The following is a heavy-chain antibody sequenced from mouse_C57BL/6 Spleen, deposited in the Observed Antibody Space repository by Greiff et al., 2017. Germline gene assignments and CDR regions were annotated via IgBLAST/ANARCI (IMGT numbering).Heavy chain of an antibody. CDR1: GYTFTSYW. Sequence: VQLQQPGAELVRPGTSVKLSCKASGYTFTSYWMHWVKQRPGQGLEWIGVIDPSDSYTNYNQKFKGKATLTVDTSSSTAYMQLSSLTSEDSAVYYCARCDYGSSPYYFDYWGQGTTLTVSS. J-gene: IGHJ2*01. D-gene: IGHD1-1*01. CDR2: IDPSDSYT. V-gene: IGHV1-59*01. CDR3: ARCDYGSSPYYFDY.